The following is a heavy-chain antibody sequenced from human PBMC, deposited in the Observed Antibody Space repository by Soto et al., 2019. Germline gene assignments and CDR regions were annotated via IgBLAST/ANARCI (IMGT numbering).Heavy chain of an antibody. D-gene: IGHD3-22*01. CDR3: ARLTYDSSGYYYFSAFDI. Sequence: GESLKISCKGSGYSFTSYWIGWVRQMPGKGLEWMGIIYPGDSDTRYSPSFQGQVTISADKSISTAYLQWSSLKASDTAMYYCARLTYDSSGYYYFSAFDIWGQGTMVTV. J-gene: IGHJ3*02. CDR1: GYSFTSYW. CDR2: IYPGDSDT. V-gene: IGHV5-51*01.